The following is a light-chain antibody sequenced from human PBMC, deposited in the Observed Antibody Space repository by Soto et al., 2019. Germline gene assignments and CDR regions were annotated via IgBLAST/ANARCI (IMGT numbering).Light chain of an antibody. J-gene: IGKJ1*01. CDR1: ESVSTN. CDR3: QQYSIWRT. V-gene: IGKV3-15*01. CDR2: GAS. Sequence: IAMTQSPATLSLPSGESATLSCRASESVSTNLAWYQQKAGQAPRLLIYGASTRATGIPARFSGSGSGTEFTLTISSLQAEDFAVYYCQQYSIWRTFGQGTKVDIK.